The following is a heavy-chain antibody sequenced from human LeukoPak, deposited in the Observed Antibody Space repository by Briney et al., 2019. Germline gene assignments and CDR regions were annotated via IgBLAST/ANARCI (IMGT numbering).Heavy chain of an antibody. D-gene: IGHD6-13*01. J-gene: IGHJ1*01. CDR1: GYTLTELS. CDR2: FDPEDGET. Sequence: GASVKVSCKVSGYTLTELSMHWVRRAPGKGLEWMGGFDPEDGETIYAQKFQGRVTMTEDTSTDTAYMELSSLRSEDTAVYYCATLEPGTGYFQHWGQGTLVTVSS. V-gene: IGHV1-24*01. CDR3: ATLEPGTGYFQH.